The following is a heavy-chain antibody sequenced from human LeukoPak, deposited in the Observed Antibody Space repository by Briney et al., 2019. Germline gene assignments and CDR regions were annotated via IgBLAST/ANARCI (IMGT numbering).Heavy chain of an antibody. Sequence: PGGSLRLSCAASGFSVSNIYPTWVRQAPGKGLEWVSVIYSDGSTFYADSVKGRFTISRDNSKNTLYLQMNSLRAEDTAVYYCARERGDGYNDAYRYWGQGTLVTVSS. CDR2: IYSDGST. D-gene: IGHD5-24*01. V-gene: IGHV3-53*01. CDR3: ARERGDGYNDAYRY. J-gene: IGHJ4*02. CDR1: GFSVSNIY.